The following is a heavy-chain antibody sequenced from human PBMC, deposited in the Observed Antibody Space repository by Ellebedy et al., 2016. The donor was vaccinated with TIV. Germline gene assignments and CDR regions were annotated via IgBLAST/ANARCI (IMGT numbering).Heavy chain of an antibody. Sequence: GESLKISXAASGFTFSDHYIDWVRQAPGKGLEWVSYIPGSSSPIYYADSVKGRFTVSRDNAKNSLFLQMNSLRDEDTAVYYCATSNGHLDHWGQGTLVTVSS. CDR1: GFTFSDHY. D-gene: IGHD2-8*01. CDR3: ATSNGHLDH. CDR2: IPGSSSPI. V-gene: IGHV3-48*02. J-gene: IGHJ4*02.